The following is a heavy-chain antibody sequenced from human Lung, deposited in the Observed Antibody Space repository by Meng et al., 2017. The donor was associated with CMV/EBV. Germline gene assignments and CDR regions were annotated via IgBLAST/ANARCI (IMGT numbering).Heavy chain of an antibody. CDR2: IYHSGST. V-gene: IGHV4-4*02. CDR3: ASFPPPGKQWLVTDY. CDR1: GGSISSRNW. J-gene: IGHJ4*02. D-gene: IGHD6-19*01. Sequence: QVQQRAAGQGLVKPSGTLSLTCAVSGGSISSRNWWSWVRQPPGKGLEWIGEIYHSGSTNYNPSLKSRVTISVDKSKNQFSLKLSSVTAADTAVYYCASFPPPGKQWLVTDYWGQGTLVTVSS.